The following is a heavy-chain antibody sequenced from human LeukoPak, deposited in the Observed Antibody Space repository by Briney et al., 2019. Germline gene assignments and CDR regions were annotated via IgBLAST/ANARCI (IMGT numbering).Heavy chain of an antibody. CDR3: ASGSSSWYFAFDI. V-gene: IGHV1-69*05. J-gene: IGHJ4*02. CDR2: IIPIFGTA. D-gene: IGHD6-13*01. Sequence: SVKVSCKASGGTFSSYAISWVRQAPGQGLEWMRGIIPIFGTANYAQKFQGRVTITTDESTSTAYMELSSLRSEDTAVYYCASGSSSWYFAFDIWGQGTLVIVSS. CDR1: GGTFSSYA.